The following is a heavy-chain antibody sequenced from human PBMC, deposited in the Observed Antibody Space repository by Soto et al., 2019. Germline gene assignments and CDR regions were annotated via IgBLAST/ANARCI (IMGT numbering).Heavy chain of an antibody. V-gene: IGHV1-2*02. CDR3: ARDPHNELLFGLYVMDV. CDR2: INPNSGGT. D-gene: IGHD3-3*01. Sequence: ASVKVSCKASGYTFTGYYMHWVRQAPGQGLEWMGWINPNSGGTNYAQKFQGRVTMTRDTSISTAYMELSRLRSDDTAVYYCARDPHNELLFGLYVMDVWGQGTTVTVSS. J-gene: IGHJ6*02. CDR1: GYTFTGYY.